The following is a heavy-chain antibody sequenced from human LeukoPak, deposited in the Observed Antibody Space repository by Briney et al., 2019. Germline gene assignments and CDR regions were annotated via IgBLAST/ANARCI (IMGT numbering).Heavy chain of an antibody. Sequence: GGSLRLSCAASGFTFSSYAMHWVRQAPGKGLEWVAVISYDGSNKYYADSVKGRFTISRDNSKNTLYLQMNSLRAEDTAVYYCARDSGGSSGWYYFDYWGQGTLVTVSS. CDR3: ARDSGGSSGWYYFDY. CDR2: ISYDGSNK. J-gene: IGHJ4*02. V-gene: IGHV3-30-3*01. D-gene: IGHD6-19*01. CDR1: GFTFSSYA.